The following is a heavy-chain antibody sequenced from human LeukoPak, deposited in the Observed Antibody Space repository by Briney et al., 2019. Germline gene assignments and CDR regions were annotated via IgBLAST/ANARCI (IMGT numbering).Heavy chain of an antibody. CDR2: ISYDGINK. D-gene: IGHD2-2*01. CDR3: AKGYCSSTSCLKTD. CDR1: GFTFSSYA. Sequence: GGSLRLSCAASGFTFSSYAMHWVRQAPGKGLEWVAVISYDGINKYYADSVKGRFTISRDNSKNTLFLQMNSLRVEDTAVYYCAKGYCSSTSCLKTDWGQGTLVTVSS. J-gene: IGHJ4*02. V-gene: IGHV3-30*18.